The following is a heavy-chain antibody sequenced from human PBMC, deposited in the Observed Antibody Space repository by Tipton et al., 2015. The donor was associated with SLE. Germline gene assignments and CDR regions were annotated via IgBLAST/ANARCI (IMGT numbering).Heavy chain of an antibody. CDR3: ARRFCSGGNCHDGFDI. CDR2: IYTTGST. J-gene: IGHJ3*02. D-gene: IGHD2-15*01. CDR1: GGSFSGYY. Sequence: TLSLTCAVYGGSFSGYYWSWIRQPPGKGLEWIGYIYTTGSTDSNPSLKSRVTISVDTSKNQFSLNLSSVTAADTAVYYCARRFCSGGNCHDGFDIWGHGTVVTVSS. V-gene: IGHV4-4*09.